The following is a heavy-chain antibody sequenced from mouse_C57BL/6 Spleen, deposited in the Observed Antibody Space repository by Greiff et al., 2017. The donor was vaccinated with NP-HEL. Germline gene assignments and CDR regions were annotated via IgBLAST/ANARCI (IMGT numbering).Heavy chain of an antibody. V-gene: IGHV1-69*01. CDR2: IDPSDSYT. Sequence: VQLQQPGAELVMPGASVKLSCKASGYTFTSYWMHWVKQRPGQGLEWIGEIDPSDSYTNYNQKFKGKSTLTVDKSSSTAYMQLSSLTSEDSAVYYCARGGEYYFDYWGQGTTLTVSS. CDR1: GYTFTSYW. CDR3: ARGGEYYFDY. J-gene: IGHJ2*01.